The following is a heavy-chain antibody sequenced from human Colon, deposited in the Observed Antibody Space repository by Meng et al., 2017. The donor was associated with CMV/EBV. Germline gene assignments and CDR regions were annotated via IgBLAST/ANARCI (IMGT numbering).Heavy chain of an antibody. CDR3: ARGQFLHYFDD. V-gene: IGHV3-23*01. Sequence: GESLKISCEASGFTFSDYTMHWVRQAPGKGLEWVSGISDSGDNTYYADSVEGRFTISRANSKNTLYLQMSSLRAEDTAVYYCARGQFLHYFDDWGRGTLVTVSS. CDR1: GFTFSDYT. J-gene: IGHJ4*02. D-gene: IGHD2/OR15-2a*01. CDR2: ISDSGDNT.